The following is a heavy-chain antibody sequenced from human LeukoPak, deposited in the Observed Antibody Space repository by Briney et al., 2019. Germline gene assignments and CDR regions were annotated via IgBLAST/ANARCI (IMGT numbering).Heavy chain of an antibody. CDR3: TTDGDIVVVPAAQLYYYYYMDV. V-gene: IGHV3-15*01. Sequence: GGSLRLSCTVSGFTVSSNSMSWVRQAPGKGLEWVGRIKSKTDGGTTDYAAPVKGRFTISRDDSKNTPYLQMNSLKTEDTAVYYCTTDGDIVVVPAAQLYYYYYMDVWGKGTTVTISS. CDR1: GFTVSSNS. D-gene: IGHD2-2*01. J-gene: IGHJ6*03. CDR2: IKSKTDGGTT.